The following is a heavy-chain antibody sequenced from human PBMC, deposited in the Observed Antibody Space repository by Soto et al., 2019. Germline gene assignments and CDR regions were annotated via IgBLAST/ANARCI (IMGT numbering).Heavy chain of an antibody. CDR1: GGSISSGGYY. V-gene: IGHV4-31*03. D-gene: IGHD6-6*01. CDR2: IYYSGST. J-gene: IGHJ4*02. Sequence: QVQLQESGPGLVKPSQPLSLTCTVSGGSISSGGYYWSWIRQHPGKGLEWIGYIYYSGSTYYNPSIKSRVTISVDTSKNQFSLKLSSVTAADTAVYYCARASLVSSSSYYFDYWGQGTLVTVSS. CDR3: ARASLVSSSSYYFDY.